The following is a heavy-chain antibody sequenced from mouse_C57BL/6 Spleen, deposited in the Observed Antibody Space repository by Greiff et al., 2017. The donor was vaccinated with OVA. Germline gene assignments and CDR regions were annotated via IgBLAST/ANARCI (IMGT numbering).Heavy chain of an antibody. V-gene: IGHV1-69*01. D-gene: IGHD3-2*02. CDR1: GYTFTSYW. CDR2: IDPSDSYT. Sequence: QVQLQQPGAELVMPGASVKLSCKASGYTFTSYWMHWVKQRPGQGLEWIGEIDPSDSYTNYNQKFKGKSTLTVDKSSSTAYMQLSSLTSEDSAVYYCARSGSSGYDAMDDWGQGTSVTVSS. J-gene: IGHJ4*01. CDR3: ARSGSSGYDAMDD.